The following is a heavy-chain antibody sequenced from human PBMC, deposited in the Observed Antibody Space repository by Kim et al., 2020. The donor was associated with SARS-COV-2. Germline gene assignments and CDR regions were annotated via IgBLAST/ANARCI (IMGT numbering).Heavy chain of an antibody. J-gene: IGHJ4*02. CDR3: ARDHYYGSESD. CDR2: IFVGGTT. Sequence: GGSLRLSCAASGFTVRSNYMTWVRQAPGKGLEWVSVIFVGGTTYHADSVKGRFTISRDHSANTVYLQMTSLRAEDTAVYYCARDHYYGSESDWGQGTLVTVSS. CDR1: GFTVRSNY. D-gene: IGHD3-10*01. V-gene: IGHV3-53*01.